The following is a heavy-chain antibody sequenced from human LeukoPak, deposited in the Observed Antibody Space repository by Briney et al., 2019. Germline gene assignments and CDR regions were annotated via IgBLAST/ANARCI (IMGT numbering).Heavy chain of an antibody. V-gene: IGHV3-7*01. D-gene: IGHD2-15*01. Sequence: GGSLRLSCEASGFTFSAYWMSWVRQAPGKGLEWVANIKRDGSEKDYVDSVKGRFTISRDNAKNSLFLQMNNLRAEDTAVYYCVRDFGYCSGGNCYTVLDYWGQGTLVTVSS. CDR3: VRDFGYCSGGNCYTVLDY. J-gene: IGHJ4*02. CDR1: GFTFSAYW. CDR2: IKRDGSEK.